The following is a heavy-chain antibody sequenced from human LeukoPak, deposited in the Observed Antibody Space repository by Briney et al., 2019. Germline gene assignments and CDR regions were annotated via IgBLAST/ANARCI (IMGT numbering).Heavy chain of an antibody. D-gene: IGHD3-10*01. Sequence: MSGGSLRLSCAASGFTFSNAWMSWVRQAPGKGLEWVGRIKSKTDGGTTDYAAPVKGRFTISRDDSKNTLYLQMNSLKTEDTAVYYCWVLLGFGDHTGRYGMDVWGQGTTVTVSS. CDR3: WVLLGFGDHTGRYGMDV. CDR1: GFTFSNAW. J-gene: IGHJ6*02. V-gene: IGHV3-15*01. CDR2: IKSKTDGGTT.